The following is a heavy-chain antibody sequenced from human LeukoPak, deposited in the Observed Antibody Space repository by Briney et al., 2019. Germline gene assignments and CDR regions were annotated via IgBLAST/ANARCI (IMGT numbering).Heavy chain of an antibody. CDR3: ATDLDIAVAGTIFDY. V-gene: IGHV1-24*01. D-gene: IGHD6-19*01. CDR2: FDPEDGET. CDR1: GYTLTELS. J-gene: IGHJ4*02. Sequence: ASVKVSGKVSGYTLTELSMHWVRQAPGKGLEWMGGFDPEDGETIYAQKFQGRVTMTEDTSTDTAYMELSSLRSEDTAVYYCATDLDIAVAGTIFDYWGQGTLVTVSS.